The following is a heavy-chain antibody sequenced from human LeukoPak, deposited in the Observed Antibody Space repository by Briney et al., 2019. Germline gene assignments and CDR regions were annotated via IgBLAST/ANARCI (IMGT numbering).Heavy chain of an antibody. CDR2: IYYSGST. CDR3: ARSFRGGYCSGGSCPYYYYGMDV. V-gene: IGHV4-39*01. J-gene: IGHJ6*02. D-gene: IGHD2-15*01. Sequence: SETLSPTCTVSGXSISSSSYYWGWIRKPPGKGLEWIGSIYYSGSTYYYPSLKSRVTISVDTSKNQFSLKLSSVTAADTAVYYCARSFRGGYCSGGSCPYYYYGMDVWGQGTTVTVSS. CDR1: GXSISSSSYY.